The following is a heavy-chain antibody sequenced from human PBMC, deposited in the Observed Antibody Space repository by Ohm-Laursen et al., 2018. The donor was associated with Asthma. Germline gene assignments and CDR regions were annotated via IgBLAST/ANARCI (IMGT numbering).Heavy chain of an antibody. J-gene: IGHJ4*02. CDR3: AKDRSRGGYYHFDY. V-gene: IGHV3-30-3*01. CDR1: GFPFETYT. CDR2: ISLDGRQK. Sequence: SLRLSCAAPGFPFETYTMHWVRQTPGEGLEWVGLISLDGRQKYYVDSVKGRFTISRVNPNNTLYLQMDSLRPEDTGIYYCAKDRSRGGYYHFDYWGQGILVTVSS. D-gene: IGHD3-22*01.